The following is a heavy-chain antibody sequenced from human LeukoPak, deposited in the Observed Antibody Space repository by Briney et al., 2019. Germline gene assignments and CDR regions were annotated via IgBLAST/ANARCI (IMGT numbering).Heavy chain of an antibody. CDR2: IRSKANSYAT. J-gene: IGHJ6*03. CDR1: GFTFSGSA. D-gene: IGHD5-24*01. Sequence: GGSLRLSCAASGFTFSGSAMHWVRQASGKGPEWVGRIRSKANSYATAYAASVKGRFTISRDDSKNTAYLQMNSLKTEDTAAVYYTTREEQDYYYYMDVWGKGTTVTVSS. V-gene: IGHV3-73*01. CDR3: TTREEQDYYYYMDV.